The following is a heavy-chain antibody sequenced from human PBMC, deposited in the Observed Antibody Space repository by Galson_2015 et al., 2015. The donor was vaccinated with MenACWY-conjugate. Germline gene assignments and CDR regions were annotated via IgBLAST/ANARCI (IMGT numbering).Heavy chain of an antibody. J-gene: IGHJ3*01. Sequence: SVKVSSNASGFTFTSSPVQWLRQDRGQRLVWLVGIVRGSGNTNYAQKFQERVTITRDMSTSPAYMELSSLRAEDTAVYYCAAPPASCRGAFDFWGQGTMVTVSS. V-gene: IGHV1-58*01. CDR1: GFTFTSSP. CDR3: AAPPASCRGAFDF. CDR2: IVRGSGNT. D-gene: IGHD2-15*01.